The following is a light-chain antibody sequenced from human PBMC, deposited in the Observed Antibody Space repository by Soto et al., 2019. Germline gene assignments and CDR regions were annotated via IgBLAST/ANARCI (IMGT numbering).Light chain of an antibody. J-gene: IGLJ1*01. CDR1: SRDIGSYDF. V-gene: IGLV2-11*01. Sequence: QSVLPQPPSVSGSPGQSVTISCTGSSRDIGSYDFVSWYQQHPGKAPRLMIYDVNKRPSGVPDRFSASKSGITASLTISGLQAEDDADYYCCSYAGTYTVLFGTGTKVTVL. CDR3: CSYAGTYTVL. CDR2: DVN.